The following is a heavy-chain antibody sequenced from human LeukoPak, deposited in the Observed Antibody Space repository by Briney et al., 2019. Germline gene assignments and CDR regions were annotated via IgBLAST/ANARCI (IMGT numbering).Heavy chain of an antibody. CDR1: GYTFTGYY. V-gene: IGHV1-2*02. J-gene: IGHJ4*02. CDR3: ARESEGRYNWNDDFDY. CDR2: INPNSGGT. D-gene: IGHD1-1*01. Sequence: ASVKVSCKASGYTFTGYYMHWVRQAPGQGLEWMGWINPNSGGTNYAQKFQGRVTMTRDTSISTAYMELSRLRSGDTAVYYCARESEGRYNWNDDFDYWGQGTLVTVSS.